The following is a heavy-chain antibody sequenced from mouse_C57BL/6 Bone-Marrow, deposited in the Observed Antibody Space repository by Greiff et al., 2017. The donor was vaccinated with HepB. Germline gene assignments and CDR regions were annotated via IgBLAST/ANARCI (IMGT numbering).Heavy chain of an antibody. CDR1: GYSFTSYY. D-gene: IGHD2-3*01. J-gene: IGHJ4*01. CDR3: ASLYDGYYGAMDY. CDR2: IYPGSGNT. V-gene: IGHV1-66*01. Sequence: QVQLQQSGPELVKPGASVKISCKASGYSFTSYYIHWVKQRPGQGLEWIGWIYPGSGNTKYNEKFKGKATLTADTSSSTAYMQLSSLTSEDSAVYYCASLYDGYYGAMDYWGQGTSVTVSS.